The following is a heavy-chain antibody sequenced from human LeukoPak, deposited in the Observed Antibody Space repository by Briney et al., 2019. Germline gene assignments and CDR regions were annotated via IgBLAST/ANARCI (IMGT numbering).Heavy chain of an antibody. V-gene: IGHV3-7*01. D-gene: IGHD1-26*01. CDR2: IKSHGSEK. J-gene: IGHJ4*02. Sequence: GGSLRLSCAASGFTFSSFWMTWVRQAPGKGLEWVANIKSHGSEKFYVDSVKGRFTISRDNAKNSLYLQMNSLRVEDTAVYYCARGGRVGASDYWGQGTLVTVSS. CDR3: ARGGRVGASDY. CDR1: GFTFSSFW.